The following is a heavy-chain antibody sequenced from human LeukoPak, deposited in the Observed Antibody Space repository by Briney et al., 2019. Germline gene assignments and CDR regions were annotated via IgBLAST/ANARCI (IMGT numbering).Heavy chain of an antibody. CDR3: AKDRDTAMINSWFDP. CDR2: NSGSAGST. J-gene: IGHJ5*02. D-gene: IGHD5-18*01. CDR1: GFTFSSYA. V-gene: IGHV3-23*01. Sequence: GGSPRLSCATSGFTFSSYAMSWVRQAPGKGLEWVAANSGSAGSTYYADSVKGRFTISRDNSKNTLYLQMNSLRAEDTAVYYCAKDRDTAMINSWFDPWGQGTLVTVSP.